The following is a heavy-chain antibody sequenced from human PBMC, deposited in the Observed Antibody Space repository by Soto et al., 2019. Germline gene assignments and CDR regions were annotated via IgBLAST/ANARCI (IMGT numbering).Heavy chain of an antibody. J-gene: IGHJ4*02. D-gene: IGHD3-3*01. CDR2: IYYSGST. CDR1: GGSISSYY. V-gene: IGHV4-59*01. CDR3: ARARGVVIRLDY. Sequence: SETLSLTCTVSGGSISSYYWSWIRQPPGKGLEWIGYIYYSGSTNYNPSLKSRVTISVDTSKNQFSLKLSSVTAADTAVYYCARARGVVIRLDYWGQGTLVTVSS.